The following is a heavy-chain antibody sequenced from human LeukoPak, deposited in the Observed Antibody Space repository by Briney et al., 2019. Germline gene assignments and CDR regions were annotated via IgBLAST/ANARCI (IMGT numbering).Heavy chain of an antibody. CDR2: IYPGDSDT. CDR3: ARRGYNYGYYFDY. D-gene: IGHD5-18*01. Sequence: GEPLKISCKGSEYSFTSYWIGWVRQMPGKGLEWMGIIYPGDSDTRYSPSFQGQVTISADKSISTAYLQWSSLKASDTAMYYCARRGYNYGYYFDYWGQGTLVTVSA. CDR1: EYSFTSYW. V-gene: IGHV5-51*01. J-gene: IGHJ4*02.